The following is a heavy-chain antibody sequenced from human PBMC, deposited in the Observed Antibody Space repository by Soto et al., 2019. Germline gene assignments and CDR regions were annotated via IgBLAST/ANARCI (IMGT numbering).Heavy chain of an antibody. Sequence: ASVKVSCKASGYTFTGYYMHWVRQAPGQGLEWMGWINPNSGGTNYAQKFQGWVTMTRDTSISTAYMELSRLRSDDTAVYYCAREEYSYGSYYYYYGMDVWGQGTTVTVSS. CDR1: GYTFTGYY. D-gene: IGHD5-18*01. CDR2: INPNSGGT. CDR3: AREEYSYGSYYYYYGMDV. V-gene: IGHV1-2*04. J-gene: IGHJ6*02.